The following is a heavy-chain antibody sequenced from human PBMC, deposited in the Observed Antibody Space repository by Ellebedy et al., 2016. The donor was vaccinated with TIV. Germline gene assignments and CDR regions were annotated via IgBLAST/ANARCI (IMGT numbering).Heavy chain of an antibody. CDR3: ARQPGDQLPPKRGYYYGLDV. CDR1: GSTFRSYD. V-gene: IGHV3-30*03. J-gene: IGHJ6*02. Sequence: GRSLRLSXALSGSTFRSYDMHWVRQAPGKGLEWVTVISADGSKKYYADSVKGRFTISRDNSKNTLFLHMNSLRAEDTAVYYCARQPGDQLPPKRGYYYGLDVWGQGTTVTVSS. CDR2: ISADGSKK. D-gene: IGHD2-2*01.